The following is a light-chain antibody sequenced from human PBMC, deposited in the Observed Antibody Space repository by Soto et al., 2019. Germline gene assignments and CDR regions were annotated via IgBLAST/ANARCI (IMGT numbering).Light chain of an antibody. CDR2: WAS. CDR1: QSVLYSPNNKNS. Sequence: DIVMTQSPDSLAVSLGERATTNCKSSQSVLYSPNNKNSLAWFQQKPGQPPKLFIYWASIRESGVPDRFSGGGSGTDFTLTISSLQAEDVAVYYCQQYYRTPPTFGQGTKVEIK. J-gene: IGKJ1*01. CDR3: QQYYRTPPT. V-gene: IGKV4-1*01.